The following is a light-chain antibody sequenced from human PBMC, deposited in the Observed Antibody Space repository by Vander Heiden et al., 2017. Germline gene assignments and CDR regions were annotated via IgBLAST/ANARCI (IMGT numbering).Light chain of an antibody. CDR1: RSDVGDYNY. CDR3: CSYAGYYTSWV. V-gene: IGLV2-11*01. CDR2: DVT. Sequence: QSALTQPRSVSGSPGQSVTMSCTGTRSDVGDYNYVSWYQQHPGKAPKLMSYDVTKRPSGVPDRFSGSKSGNTASLTISGLQAEDEAHYDCCSYAGYYTSWVLGGGTKL. J-gene: IGLJ3*02.